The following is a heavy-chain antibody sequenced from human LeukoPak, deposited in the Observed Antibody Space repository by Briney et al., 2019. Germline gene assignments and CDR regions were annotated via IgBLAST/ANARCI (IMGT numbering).Heavy chain of an antibody. CDR3: ARAGYYYDSSGYYFRLHYYYMDV. J-gene: IGHJ6*03. CDR1: GDSISGHY. Sequence: PSETLSLTCTGTVSGDSISGHYWSWIRQPAGKGLEWIGHIYPSGSTNYNPSLKSRVTISVATSKNQYSLKLSSVTAADSAAYYCARAGYYYDSSGYYFRLHYYYMDVWGKGTTVTVSS. CDR2: IYPSGST. V-gene: IGHV4-4*07. D-gene: IGHD3-22*01.